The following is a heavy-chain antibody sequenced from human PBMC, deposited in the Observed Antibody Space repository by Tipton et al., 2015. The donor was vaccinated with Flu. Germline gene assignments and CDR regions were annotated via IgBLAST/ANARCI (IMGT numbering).Heavy chain of an antibody. D-gene: IGHD5-18*01. CDR3: ARGLGYSYGSRFDP. CDR2: IMNDGSNK. Sequence: SLRLSCAASGFTFSNYGMHWLRQAPGKGLEGVALIMNDGSNKYYGGFVKGRFTISRDNSKNTVSLQMNSLRPEDTAVYYCARGLGYSYGSRFDPWGQGTLVSVSS. CDR1: GFTFSNYG. V-gene: IGHV3-30*03. J-gene: IGHJ5*02.